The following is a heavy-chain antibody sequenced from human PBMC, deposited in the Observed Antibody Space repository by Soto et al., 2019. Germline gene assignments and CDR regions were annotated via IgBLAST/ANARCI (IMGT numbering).Heavy chain of an antibody. Sequence: PPETLSLTCTIFGYSISSYYLSWFRQPPGKGLEWIGYIYYSRSNNYNPSIKSRVTISVDTSNDLFSLKLSSVTAADTAVYYCARRYGSCFNYWGQGTLVTVSS. V-gene: IGHV4-59*08. D-gene: IGHD5-18*01. CDR1: GYSISSYY. CDR2: IYYSRSN. CDR3: ARRYGSCFNY. J-gene: IGHJ4*02.